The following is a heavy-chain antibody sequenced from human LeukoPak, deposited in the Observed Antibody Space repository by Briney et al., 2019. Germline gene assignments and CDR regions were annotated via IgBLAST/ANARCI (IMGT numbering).Heavy chain of an antibody. CDR3: ARQSRTCSGDSCYQLDAFDI. CDR1: GFTFSDHY. V-gene: IGHV3-72*01. D-gene: IGHD2-15*01. CDR2: TRNKANSYTT. J-gene: IGHJ3*02. Sequence: PGGSLSLSCAASGFTFSDHYMDWVRQSPGKGLEWVGRTRNKANSYTTEYAASVKGRFIISRDDSYSSLYLQMNSLKTEDTAVYYCARQSRTCSGDSCYQLDAFDIWGHGTMVTVSS.